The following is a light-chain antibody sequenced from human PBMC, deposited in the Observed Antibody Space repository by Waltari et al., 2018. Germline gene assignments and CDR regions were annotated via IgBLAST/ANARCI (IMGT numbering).Light chain of an antibody. Sequence: RSSGNIATNYVQWYQQRPGSAPTKVIYEDNQRPSGVPDRFSGSIDSSSNSASLIISGLKAEDEADYYCQSFDSSHVVFGGGTKLTVL. CDR2: EDN. CDR1: SGNIATNY. V-gene: IGLV6-57*03. J-gene: IGLJ2*01. CDR3: QSFDSSHVV.